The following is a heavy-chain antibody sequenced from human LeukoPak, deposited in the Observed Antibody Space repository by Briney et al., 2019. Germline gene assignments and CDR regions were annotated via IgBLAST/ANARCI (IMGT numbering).Heavy chain of an antibody. Sequence: PGGSLRLSCAASGFTFSSYGMHWVRQAPGKGLEWVAVISYDGSNKYYADSVKGRFTISRDNSKNTLYLQMNSLRAEDTAVYYSAKQRYDSSGYNFYFDYWGQGTLVNVSS. D-gene: IGHD3-22*01. V-gene: IGHV3-30*18. CDR2: ISYDGSNK. J-gene: IGHJ4*02. CDR3: AKQRYDSSGYNFYFDY. CDR1: GFTFSSYG.